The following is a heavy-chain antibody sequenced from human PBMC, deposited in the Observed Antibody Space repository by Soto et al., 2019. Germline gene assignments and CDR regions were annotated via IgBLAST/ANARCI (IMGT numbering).Heavy chain of an antibody. CDR2: IYYSGST. J-gene: IGHJ5*02. V-gene: IGHV4-59*08. D-gene: IGHD2-15*01. Sequence: SETLSLTCTVSGGSISSYYWSWIRQPPGKGLEWIGYIYYSGSTNYNPSLKSRVTISVDTSKNQFSLKLSSVTAADTAVYYCARRSGSQTRNWFDPWGQGTLVTVSS. CDR1: GGSISSYY. CDR3: ARRSGSQTRNWFDP.